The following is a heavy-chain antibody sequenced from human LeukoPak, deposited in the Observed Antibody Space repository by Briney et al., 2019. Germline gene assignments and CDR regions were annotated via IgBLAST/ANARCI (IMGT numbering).Heavy chain of an antibody. V-gene: IGHV3-48*01. J-gene: IGHJ4*02. CDR3: ARYPYYDSSGSNKREDY. CDR2: ISSSSSTI. D-gene: IGHD3-22*01. CDR1: GFTFSSYS. Sequence: PGGSLRLSCAASGFTFSSYSMNWVRRAPGKGLEWVSYISSSSSTIYYADSVKGRFTISRDNAKNSLYLQMNSLRAEDTAVYYCARYPYYDSSGSNKREDYWGQGTLVTVSS.